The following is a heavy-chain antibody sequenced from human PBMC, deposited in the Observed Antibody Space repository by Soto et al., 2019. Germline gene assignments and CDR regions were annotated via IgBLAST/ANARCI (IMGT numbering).Heavy chain of an antibody. D-gene: IGHD6-6*01. Sequence: QVQLVESGGGVVQPGRSLRLSCAASGFTFSSYAMHWVRQAPGKGLEWVAVISYDGSNKYYADSVKGRFTISRDNSENTLYLQMNSLRAEDTAVYYCARYEYSSSSCMDVWGQGTTVTVSS. J-gene: IGHJ6*02. CDR1: GFTFSSYA. CDR2: ISYDGSNK. CDR3: ARYEYSSSSCMDV. V-gene: IGHV3-30-3*01.